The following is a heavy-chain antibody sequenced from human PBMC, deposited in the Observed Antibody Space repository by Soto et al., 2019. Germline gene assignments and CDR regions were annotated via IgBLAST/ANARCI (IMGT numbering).Heavy chain of an antibody. D-gene: IGHD5-12*01. Sequence: PSETLSLTCTVPGGSISSSSYYWGWIRQPPGKGLEWIGSIYYSGSTYYNPSLKSRVTISVDTSKNQFSLKLSSVTAADTAVYYCARHSGYDNYYYYYMDVWGKGTTVTVSS. CDR2: IYYSGST. J-gene: IGHJ6*03. V-gene: IGHV4-39*01. CDR3: ARHSGYDNYYYYYMDV. CDR1: GGSISSSSYY.